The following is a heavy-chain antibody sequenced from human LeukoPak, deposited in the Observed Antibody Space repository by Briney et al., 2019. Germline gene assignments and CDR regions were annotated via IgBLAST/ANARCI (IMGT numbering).Heavy chain of an antibody. Sequence: GASVKVSCKVSGYTLTELSMHWVRQAPGKGLEWMGGFDPEDGETIYAQKFRGRVTMTEDTSTDTAYMELSSLRSEDTAVYYCATEGSYDYVWGSYRAYFDYWGQGTLVTVSS. CDR1: GYTLTELS. CDR2: FDPEDGET. D-gene: IGHD3-16*02. V-gene: IGHV1-24*01. CDR3: ATEGSYDYVWGSYRAYFDY. J-gene: IGHJ4*02.